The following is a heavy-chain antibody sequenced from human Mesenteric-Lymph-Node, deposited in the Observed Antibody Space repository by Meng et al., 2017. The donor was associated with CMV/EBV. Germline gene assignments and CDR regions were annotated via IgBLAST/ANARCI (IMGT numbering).Heavy chain of an antibody. CDR2: ISGSGYNT. CDR1: GFTFSSYS. Sequence: GGSLRLSCAASGFTFSSYSMNWVRQAPGKGLECVSDISGSGYNTYYADSVKGRFTISRDNSKNTLYLQMHSLRAEDTAVYYCAKGAGSSSWYYFDYWGQGTLVTVSS. CDR3: AKGAGSSSWYYFDY. J-gene: IGHJ4*02. D-gene: IGHD6-13*01. V-gene: IGHV3-23*01.